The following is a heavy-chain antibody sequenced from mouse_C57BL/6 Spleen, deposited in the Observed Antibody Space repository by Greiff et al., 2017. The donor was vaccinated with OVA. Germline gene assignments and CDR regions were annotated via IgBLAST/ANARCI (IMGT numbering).Heavy chain of an antibody. CDR3: ARSPYYSNYEYWYVDV. Sequence: VQLQQSVAELVRPGASVKLSCTASGFNIKNTYMHWVKQRPEQGLEWIGRIDPATGNTKYAPKFHGKATITADTSSNTAYLQLSSLTSEDTAIYYCARSPYYSNYEYWYVDVWGTGTTVTVSS. J-gene: IGHJ1*03. CDR1: GFNIKNTY. CDR2: IDPATGNT. D-gene: IGHD2-5*01. V-gene: IGHV14-3*01.